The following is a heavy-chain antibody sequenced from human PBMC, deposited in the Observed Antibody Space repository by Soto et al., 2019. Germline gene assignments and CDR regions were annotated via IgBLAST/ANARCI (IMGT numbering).Heavy chain of an antibody. D-gene: IGHD3-3*01. CDR2: FDPEDGET. J-gene: IGHJ4*02. CDR3: ATWYYDFWSGWNIDF. V-gene: IGHV1-24*01. Sequence: AXVKVSCKVSGYTLTELSMHWVRQAPGKGLEWMGGFDPEDGETIYAQKFQGRVTMTEDTSTDTAYMELSSLRSEGTAVYYCATWYYDFWSGWNIDFWGPGTLVTVAS. CDR1: GYTLTELS.